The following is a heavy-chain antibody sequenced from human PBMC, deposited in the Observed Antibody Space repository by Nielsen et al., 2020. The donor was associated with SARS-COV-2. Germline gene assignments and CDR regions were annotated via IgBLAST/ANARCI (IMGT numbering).Heavy chain of an antibody. CDR3: AREMSGWYRGWFDP. CDR2: ISAYNGNT. J-gene: IGHJ5*02. Sequence: ASVKVSCKASGYTFTSYGISWVRQAPGQGLEWMGWISAYNGNTNYAQKFQGRVTITADESTSTAYMELSSLRSEDTAVYYCAREMSGWYRGWFDPWGQGTLVTVSS. D-gene: IGHD6-19*01. V-gene: IGHV1-18*01. CDR1: GYTFTSYG.